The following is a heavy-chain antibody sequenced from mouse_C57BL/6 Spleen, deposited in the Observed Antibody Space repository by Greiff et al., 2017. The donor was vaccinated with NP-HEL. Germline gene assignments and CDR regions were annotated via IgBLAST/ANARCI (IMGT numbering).Heavy chain of an antibody. CDR1: GYAFTNYL. J-gene: IGHJ4*01. Sequence: VQLVESGAELVRPGTSVKVSCKASGYAFTNYLIEWVKQRPGQGLEWIGVINPGSGGTNYNEKFKGKATLTADKSSSTAYMQLSSLTSEDSAVYFCARRPFYYDYNYYAMDYWGQGTSVTVSS. D-gene: IGHD2-4*01. V-gene: IGHV1-54*01. CDR2: INPGSGGT. CDR3: ARRPFYYDYNYYAMDY.